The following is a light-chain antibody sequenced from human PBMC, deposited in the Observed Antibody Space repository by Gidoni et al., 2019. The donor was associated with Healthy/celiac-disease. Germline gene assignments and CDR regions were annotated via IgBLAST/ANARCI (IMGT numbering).Light chain of an antibody. CDR1: QSVSSY. Sequence: EIVWTQSPATLSLSPGERATLSGRASQSVSSYLAWYQQKPGQAPRLLIYDASNRATGIPARFSGSGSGTDFTLTISSLEPEDFAVYYCQQRSNWPPLTFGGGTKVEIK. CDR2: DAS. CDR3: QQRSNWPPLT. V-gene: IGKV3-11*01. J-gene: IGKJ4*01.